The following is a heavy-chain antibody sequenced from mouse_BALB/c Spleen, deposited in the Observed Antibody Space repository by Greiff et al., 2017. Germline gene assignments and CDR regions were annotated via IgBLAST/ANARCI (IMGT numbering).Heavy chain of an antibody. D-gene: IGHD3-3*01. J-gene: IGHJ2*01. V-gene: IGHV7-3*02. CDR3: ARDEGWDYFDY. CDR2: IRNKANGYTT. CDR1: GFTFTDYY. Sequence: EVKLMESGGGLVQPGGSLRLSCATSGFTFTDYYMSWVRQPPGKALEWLGFIRNKANGYTTEYSASVKGRFTISRDNSQSILYLQMNTLRAEDSATYYCARDEGWDYFDYWGQGTTLTVSS.